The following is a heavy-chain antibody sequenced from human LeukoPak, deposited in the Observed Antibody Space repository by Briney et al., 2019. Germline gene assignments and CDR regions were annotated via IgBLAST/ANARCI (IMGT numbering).Heavy chain of an antibody. D-gene: IGHD2-15*01. CDR3: ARRPAATIDY. Sequence: PSETLSLTCAVCGESFNGYFWSWIRQPPGKGLEWIGEINNSGSTNYNPSLKSRVTLSVDTSKNQFSLKLNSVTAADTALYYCARRPAATIDYWSQGTLVTVSA. J-gene: IGHJ4*02. CDR2: INNSGST. CDR1: GESFNGYF. V-gene: IGHV4-34*01.